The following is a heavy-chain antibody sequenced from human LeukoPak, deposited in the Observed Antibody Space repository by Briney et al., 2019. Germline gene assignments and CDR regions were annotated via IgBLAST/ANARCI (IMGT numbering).Heavy chain of an antibody. CDR3: AKGTLYCGGNCYSPYYGMDV. CDR1: GFTFSSYA. J-gene: IGHJ6*02. CDR2: ISGSGGST. D-gene: IGHD2-21*02. V-gene: IGHV3-23*01. Sequence: HPGGSLRLSCAASGFTFSSYAMNWVRQTPGKGLEWVSAISGSGGSTYYADSVKGRFTISRDNSKNTLYLQMNSLRAEDTAVYYCAKGTLYCGGNCYSPYYGMDVWGQGTTVTVSS.